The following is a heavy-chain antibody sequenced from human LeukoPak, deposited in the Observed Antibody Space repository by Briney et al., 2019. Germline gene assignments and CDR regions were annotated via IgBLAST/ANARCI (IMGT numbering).Heavy chain of an antibody. CDR3: ARGFNWNDISFDYDY. CDR2: MNPNRGNT. Sequence: ASVKVSCKSSGYTFTSYDIHWVRQAPGPGLEWMGWMNPNRGNTGYAQKFQGRVTMTRNTSISTAYMELSSLRSEDTAVYYCARGFNWNDISFDYDYWGQGTLVTVSS. CDR1: GYTFTSYD. V-gene: IGHV1-8*01. D-gene: IGHD1-1*01. J-gene: IGHJ4*02.